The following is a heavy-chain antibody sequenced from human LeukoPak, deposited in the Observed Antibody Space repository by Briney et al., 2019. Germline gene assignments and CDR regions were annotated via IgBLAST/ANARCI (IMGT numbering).Heavy chain of an antibody. V-gene: IGHV4-59*11. Sequence: PSETLSLTCTVSGDSISSHYWSCLRQPPGEGLEGLGYIYYSGSTNYNPSLKSRVTISVDTSKNQFSLKLSSVTAADTAVYYCARGRIQLWFGRPYYFDYWGQGTLVTVSS. D-gene: IGHD5-18*01. CDR3: ARGRIQLWFGRPYYFDY. CDR2: IYYSGST. CDR1: GDSISSHY. J-gene: IGHJ4*02.